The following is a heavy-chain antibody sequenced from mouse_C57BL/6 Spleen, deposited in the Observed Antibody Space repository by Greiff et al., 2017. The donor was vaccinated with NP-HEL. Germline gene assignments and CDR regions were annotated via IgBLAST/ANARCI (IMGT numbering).Heavy chain of an antibody. V-gene: IGHV3-1*01. CDR3: VRVYDYERAGFAY. CDR2: ISYSGST. CDR1: GYSITSGYD. Sequence: EVKLQESGPGMVKPSQSLSLTCTVTGYSITSGYDWHWIRHFPGNKLEWMGYISYSGSTNYNPSLKSRISITHDTSKNHFFLKLNSVTTEDTATYYGVRVYDYERAGFAYWGQGTLFTVSA. D-gene: IGHD2-4*01. J-gene: IGHJ3*01.